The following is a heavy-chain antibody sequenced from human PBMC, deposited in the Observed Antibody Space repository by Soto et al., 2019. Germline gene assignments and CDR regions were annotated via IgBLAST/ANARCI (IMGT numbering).Heavy chain of an antibody. V-gene: IGHV2-70*11. D-gene: IGHD5-12*01. J-gene: IGHJ4*02. CDR3: ARNRIFHSGYDRAGGSYYFDY. Sequence: SGPTLVKPTQTLTLTCTFSGFSLSTSGMCVSWIRQPPGKALEWLARIDWDDDKYYSTSLKTRLTISKDTSKNQVVLTMTNMDPVDTATYYCARNRIFHSGYDRAGGSYYFDYWGQGTLVTVSS. CDR2: IDWDDDK. CDR1: GFSLSTSGMC.